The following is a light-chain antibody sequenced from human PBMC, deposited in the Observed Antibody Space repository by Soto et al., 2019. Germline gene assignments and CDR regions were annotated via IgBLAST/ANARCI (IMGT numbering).Light chain of an antibody. Sequence: EIVMTQSPATLSVSPGERATLSCRASQSVFSSLAWYQQKPGQAPRLLIYGAATRATGIPARFSGSGSGTKFTLTISSLQSEDFAVYYCQQYHNWPAFGQGTKVEIK. CDR3: QQYHNWPA. CDR2: GAA. V-gene: IGKV3-15*01. CDR1: QSVFSS. J-gene: IGKJ1*01.